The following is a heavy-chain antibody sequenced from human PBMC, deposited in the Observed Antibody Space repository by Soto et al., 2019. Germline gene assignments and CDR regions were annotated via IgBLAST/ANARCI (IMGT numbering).Heavy chain of an antibody. V-gene: IGHV4-39*01. J-gene: IGHJ4*02. CDR3: ARLSGYNYAELDY. D-gene: IGHD5-18*01. CDR1: GGSINSSSYY. CDR2: IYNSGRT. Sequence: SETLSLTCTVSGGSINSSSYYWGWIRQPPGKGLELIGTIYNSGRTYYKSSLRSRVTISVDTSKNQFSLRLSSVTAADSAVYYCARLSGYNYAELDYWGQGTLVT.